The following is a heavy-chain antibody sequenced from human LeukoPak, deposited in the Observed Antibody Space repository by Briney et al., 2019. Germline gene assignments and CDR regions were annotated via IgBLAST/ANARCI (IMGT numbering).Heavy chain of an antibody. V-gene: IGHV5-51*01. CDR1: GYSFATYW. D-gene: IGHD2-2*03. CDR2: IYPDESNI. Sequence: TGESLKIPCKGSGYSFATYWIAWVRQMPGKGLEWMGIIYPDESNIRYSPSFQGQVTISADKSISTAYLQWSSLKASDTAIYYCARPPSRGYSSSFEYWGQGTLVTVSS. J-gene: IGHJ4*02. CDR3: ARPPSRGYSSSFEY.